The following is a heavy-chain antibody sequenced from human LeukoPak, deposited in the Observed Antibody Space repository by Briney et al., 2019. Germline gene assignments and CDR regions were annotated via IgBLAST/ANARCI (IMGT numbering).Heavy chain of an antibody. CDR1: GFTFSSYG. Sequence: AGSLRLSCAASGFTFSSYGMSWARHAPPKGLEWVSAISCSGGSTYYADSVKGRFTISRDTSKNTLYLQMNSLRAEDTAVYYCARARDYVWGSYRYDAFDIWGQGTMVTVSS. D-gene: IGHD3-16*02. CDR3: ARARDYVWGSYRYDAFDI. CDR2: ISCSGGST. J-gene: IGHJ3*02. V-gene: IGHV3-23*01.